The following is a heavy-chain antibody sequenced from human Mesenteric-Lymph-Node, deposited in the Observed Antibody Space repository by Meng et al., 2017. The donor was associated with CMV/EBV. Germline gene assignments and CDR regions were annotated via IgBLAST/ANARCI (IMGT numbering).Heavy chain of an antibody. CDR2: INTDNGGT. CDR3: VRDIKLGGTRDY. J-gene: IGHJ4*02. D-gene: IGHD6-19*01. V-gene: IGHV1-3*04. Sequence: CKPSGYTFTDYSIHWVRQAPGQGLGWMGWINTDNGGTQYSQRFQDRLTITRETSASTAFMDLTSLRYEDTAVYYCVRDIKLGGTRDYWGPGTLVTVSS. CDR1: GYTFTDYS.